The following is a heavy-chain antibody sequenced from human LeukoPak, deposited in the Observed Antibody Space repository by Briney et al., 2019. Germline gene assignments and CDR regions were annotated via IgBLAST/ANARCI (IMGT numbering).Heavy chain of an antibody. Sequence: SETLSLTCTVSGGSISSYYWGWIRQPPGKGLEWIGSIYYSGSTYYNPSLKSRVTISVDTSKNQFSLKLSSVTAADTAVYYCARRPGLMVYTNWFDPWGQGTLVTVSS. CDR1: GGSISSYY. CDR3: ARRPGLMVYTNWFDP. V-gene: IGHV4-39*01. D-gene: IGHD2-8*01. J-gene: IGHJ5*02. CDR2: IYYSGST.